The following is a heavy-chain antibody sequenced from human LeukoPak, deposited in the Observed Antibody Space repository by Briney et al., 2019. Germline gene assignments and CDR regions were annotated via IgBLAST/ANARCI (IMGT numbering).Heavy chain of an antibody. V-gene: IGHV3-48*01. Sequence: TGGSLRLSCAASGFTFSSYSMNWVRQAPGKGLEWVSYISSSSSTIYYVDSVKGRFTISRDNAKNSLYLQMNSLRAEDTAVYYCAREKGVARSSGWHAFDIWGQGALVTVS. CDR1: GFTFSSYS. CDR2: ISSSSSTI. J-gene: IGHJ3*02. CDR3: AREKGVARSSGWHAFDI. D-gene: IGHD6-19*01.